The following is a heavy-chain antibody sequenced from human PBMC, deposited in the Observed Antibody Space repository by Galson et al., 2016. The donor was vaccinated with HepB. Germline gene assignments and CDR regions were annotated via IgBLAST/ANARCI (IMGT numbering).Heavy chain of an antibody. Sequence: SVKVSCKASGYTFTPYGMHWVRQAPGQRLEWMGWINTVNGKTKYSPEFQGRLTITRDTSASTAYMELSSLRAEDTAVYFCARDAYCTSDVCDTDGGHTFDYWGQGTPVTVSS. CDR1: GYTFTPYG. D-gene: IGHD2-8*01. CDR2: INTVNGKT. V-gene: IGHV1-3*03. CDR3: ARDAYCTSDVCDTDGGHTFDY. J-gene: IGHJ4*02.